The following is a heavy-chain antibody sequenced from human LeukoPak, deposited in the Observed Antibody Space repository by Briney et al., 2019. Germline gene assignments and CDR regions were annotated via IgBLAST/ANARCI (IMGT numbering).Heavy chain of an antibody. D-gene: IGHD2-21*02. CDR2: ISGSGGST. CDR1: GFTFSSYA. V-gene: IGHV3-23*01. J-gene: IGHJ4*02. CDR3: AKDLVVVTATYYFDY. Sequence: GGSLRLSCAASGFTFSSYATSWVRQAPGKGLEWVSAISGSGGSTYYADSVKGRFTISRDNSKNTLYLQMNSLRAEDTAVYYCAKDLVVVTATYYFDYWGQGTLVTVSS.